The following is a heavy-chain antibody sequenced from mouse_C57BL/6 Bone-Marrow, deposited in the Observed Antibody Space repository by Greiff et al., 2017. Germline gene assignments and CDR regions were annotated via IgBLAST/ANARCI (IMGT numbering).Heavy chain of an antibody. D-gene: IGHD2-2*01. CDR3: TTGYDKAMDY. CDR2: IDPENGDT. CDR1: GFNIKDDY. J-gene: IGHJ4*01. Sequence: EVQLQQSGAELVRPGASVKLSCTASGFNIKDDYMHWVKQRPEQGLEWIGWIDPENGDTEYASKFQGKATITADTSSTTAYLQLSSLTSEDTAVYYCTTGYDKAMDYCGQGTSVTVSS. V-gene: IGHV14-4*01.